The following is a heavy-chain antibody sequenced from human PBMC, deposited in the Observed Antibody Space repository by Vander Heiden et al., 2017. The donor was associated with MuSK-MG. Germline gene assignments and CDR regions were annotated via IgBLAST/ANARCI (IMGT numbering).Heavy chain of an antibody. V-gene: IGHV3-23*04. CDR1: GFTLSSYA. CDR2: ISGSGGKT. D-gene: IGHD1-1*01. Sequence: EVQLVESGGGLGQPGGSLRLSCAASGFTLSSYATSWVRQAPGKGLEWVSAISGSGGKTQYADSVKGRFTISRDNSKNTLFLQMNNLRAEDTAVYYCAGGTTWYFDLWGRGTLVTVSS. CDR3: AGGTTWYFDL. J-gene: IGHJ2*01.